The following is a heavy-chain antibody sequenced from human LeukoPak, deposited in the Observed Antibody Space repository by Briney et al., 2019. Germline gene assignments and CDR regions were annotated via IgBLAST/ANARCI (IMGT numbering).Heavy chain of an antibody. D-gene: IGHD6-19*01. Sequence: SETLSLTCAVYGGSFSDYYWSWIRQPPGKGLQWIGEINNSGSTNYNPSLKSRVTISVDTSKTQFSLKLSSVTAADTAVYYCARGLPISGWVNWGQGTLVTVSS. CDR2: INNSGST. V-gene: IGHV4-34*01. J-gene: IGHJ4*02. CDR3: ARGLPISGWVN. CDR1: GGSFSDYY.